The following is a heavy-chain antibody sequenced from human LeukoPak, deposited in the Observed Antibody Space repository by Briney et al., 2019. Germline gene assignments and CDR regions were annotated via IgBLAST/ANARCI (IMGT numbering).Heavy chain of an antibody. CDR1: GGSISSSSYY. CDR3: ARDARYDYGADDAFDI. J-gene: IGHJ3*02. Sequence: SETLSLTCTVSGGSISSSSYYWGWIRQPPGKGLEWIGSIYYSGSTYYNPSLKSRVTISVDTSKNQFSLKLSSVTAADTAVYYCARDARYDYGADDAFDIWGQGTMVTVSS. D-gene: IGHD4-17*01. V-gene: IGHV4-39*07. CDR2: IYYSGST.